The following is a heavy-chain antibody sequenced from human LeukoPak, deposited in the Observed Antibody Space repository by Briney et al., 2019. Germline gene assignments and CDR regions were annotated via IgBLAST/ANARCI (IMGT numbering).Heavy chain of an antibody. CDR2: IYYSGST. Sequence: SETLSLTCTVSVGSISSYYWSWIRQPPGKGLEWIGYIYYSGSTNYNPSLKSRVTISVDTSKNQFSLKLSSVTAADTAVYYCARGLGQRFNYFDYWGQGTLVTVSS. V-gene: IGHV4-59*01. D-gene: IGHD3-16*01. CDR1: VGSISSYY. J-gene: IGHJ4*02. CDR3: ARGLGQRFNYFDY.